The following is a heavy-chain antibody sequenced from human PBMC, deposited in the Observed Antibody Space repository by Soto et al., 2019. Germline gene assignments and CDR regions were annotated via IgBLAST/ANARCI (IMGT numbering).Heavy chain of an antibody. J-gene: IGHJ6*02. D-gene: IGHD3-22*01. CDR1: GYTFTSYG. CDR2: ISAYNGNT. Sequence: QVQLVQSGAEVKKPGASVKVSCKASGYTFTSYGISWVRQAPGQGLEWMGWISAYNGNTNYAQKLQGRVTMTTDTCTSTAYMELRSLRSDDTAVYYCAGDYYDSSGYYYGMDVWGQGTTVTVSS. V-gene: IGHV1-18*01. CDR3: AGDYYDSSGYYYGMDV.